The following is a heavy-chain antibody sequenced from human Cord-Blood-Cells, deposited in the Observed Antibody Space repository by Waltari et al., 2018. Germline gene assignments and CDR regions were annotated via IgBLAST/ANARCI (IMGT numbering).Heavy chain of an antibody. D-gene: IGHD5-12*01. CDR2: IYHSGST. CDR3: ARGGGHSGYDYDY. V-gene: IGHV4-38-2*02. CDR1: GYSISSGYY. Sequence: QVQLQESGPGLVKPSETLSLTCTVSGYSISSGYYWGWIRQPPGKGLEWIGSIYHSGSTDYNPSLKRRVTISVDTAKNQFALKLGSVTAADTAVYYCARGGGHSGYDYDYWGQGTLVTVSS. J-gene: IGHJ4*02.